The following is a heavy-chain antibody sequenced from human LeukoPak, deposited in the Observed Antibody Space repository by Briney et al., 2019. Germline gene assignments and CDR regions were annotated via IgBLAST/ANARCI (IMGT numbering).Heavy chain of an antibody. CDR3: ARVMVRGLNYFDY. J-gene: IGHJ4*02. D-gene: IGHD3-10*01. CDR2: INPNSGGT. V-gene: IGHV1-2*02. CDR1: GYTFTGYY. Sequence: ASVKVSCKASGYTFTGYYMHWVRQAPGQGLKWMGWINPNSGGTNYAQKFQGRVTMTRDTSISTAYMELSRLRSDDTAVYYCARVMVRGLNYFDYWGQGTLVTVSS.